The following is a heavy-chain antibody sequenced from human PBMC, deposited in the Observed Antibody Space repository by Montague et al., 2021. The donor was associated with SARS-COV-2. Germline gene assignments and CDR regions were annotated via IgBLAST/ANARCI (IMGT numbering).Heavy chain of an antibody. CDR1: GDSISYFY. CDR3: ARDVVAAPGTFDY. V-gene: IGHV4-4*07. D-gene: IGHD6-13*01. Sequence: SETLSLTCTVSGDSISYFYWSWIRQPAGKGLEWIGRVSASGSTXXXPSXNGRVTMSVGTSKKQFSLRLSPVTAADTAVYYCARDVVAAPGTFDYWGQGTLVTVSS. CDR2: VSASGST. J-gene: IGHJ4*02.